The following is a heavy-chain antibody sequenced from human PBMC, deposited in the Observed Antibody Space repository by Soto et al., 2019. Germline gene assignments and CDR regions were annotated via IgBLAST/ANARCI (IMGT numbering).Heavy chain of an antibody. V-gene: IGHV1-69*13. CDR2: IIPIFGTA. D-gene: IGHD6-19*01. CDR3: CETGHSSGWNYYGMDV. J-gene: IGHJ6*02. Sequence: SVKVSCKASGGTFSSYAISWVRQAPGQGLEWMGGIIPIFGTANYAQKFQGRVTITADESTSTAYMELSSLRSEDTAVYYCCETGHSSGWNYYGMDVWGQGTTVTVSS. CDR1: GGTFSSYA.